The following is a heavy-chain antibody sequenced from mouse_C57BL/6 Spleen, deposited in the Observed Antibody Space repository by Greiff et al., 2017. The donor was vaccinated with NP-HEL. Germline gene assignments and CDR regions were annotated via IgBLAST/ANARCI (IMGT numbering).Heavy chain of an antibody. CDR2: IHPSSGCT. V-gene: IGHV1-7*01. Sequence: VQLQQSGAELAKPGASVKLSCKASGYTFTSYWMHWVKQRPGQGLEWIGLIHPSSGCTKYNQKFKGKATLTADKSSSTAYMQLSSLTYEDSAVYYCARGDYDDYWGQGTTLTVSS. CDR3: ARGDYDDY. D-gene: IGHD2-4*01. CDR1: GYTFTSYW. J-gene: IGHJ2*01.